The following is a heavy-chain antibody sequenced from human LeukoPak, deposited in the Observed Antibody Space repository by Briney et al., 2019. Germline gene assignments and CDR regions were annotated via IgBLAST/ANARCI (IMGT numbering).Heavy chain of an antibody. CDR3: ARGDFIRLITMVRGVIPPDYYYYGMDV. CDR2: INPNSGGT. D-gene: IGHD3-10*01. J-gene: IGHJ6*04. Sequence: ASVKVSCKASGYTFTGYYMHWVRQAPGQGLEWMGWINPNSGGTNYAQKFQGWVTMTRDTSISTAYMGLSRLRSDDTAVYYCARGDFIRLITMVRGVIPPDYYYYGMDVWGKGTTVTVSS. V-gene: IGHV1-2*04. CDR1: GYTFTGYY.